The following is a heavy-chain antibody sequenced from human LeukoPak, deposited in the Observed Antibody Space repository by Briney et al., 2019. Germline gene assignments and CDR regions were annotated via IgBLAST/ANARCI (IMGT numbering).Heavy chain of an antibody. CDR2: IYPGNSDI. V-gene: IGHV5-51*01. Sequence: GESLKISCKGSGYSFTSYWIGWVRQMPGKGLEWMGIIYPGNSDIRISPSFQGQVTISADKSTSTAYLQWSSLKASDTAIYYCAREGGHDNRYFNFWGQGSLVTVSS. CDR3: AREGGHDNRYFNF. CDR1: GYSFTSYW. D-gene: IGHD3-16*01. J-gene: IGHJ4*02.